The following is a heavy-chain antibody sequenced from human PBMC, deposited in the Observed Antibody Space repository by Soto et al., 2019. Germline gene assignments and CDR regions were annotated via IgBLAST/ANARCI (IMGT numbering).Heavy chain of an antibody. V-gene: IGHV4-34*01. J-gene: IGHJ6*02. D-gene: IGHD4-4*01. CDR1: GGSFSGYY. CDR3: ARGEGGYSNYLRFYGMDV. Sequence: QVQLQQWGAGLLKPSETLSLTCAVYGGSFSGYYWSWIRQPPGKGLEWIGEINHSGRTNYNPSLKSRVTISVDTSKNQFSLKLSSVTAADTAVYHCARGEGGYSNYLRFYGMDVWGQGTTVTVSS. CDR2: INHSGRT.